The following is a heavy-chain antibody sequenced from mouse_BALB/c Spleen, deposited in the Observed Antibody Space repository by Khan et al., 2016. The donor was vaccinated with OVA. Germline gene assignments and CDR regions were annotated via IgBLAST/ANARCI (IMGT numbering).Heavy chain of an antibody. D-gene: IGHD1-1*01. CDR3: ARAFYYGAWFAY. J-gene: IGHJ3*01. CDR1: GFSLTSYG. V-gene: IGHV2-9*02. CDR2: IWAGGST. Sequence: QVQLKESGPGLVAPSQTLSITCTVSGFSLTSYGVHWVRQPPGKGLEWLGVIWAGGSTNHNSALMSRLSISKDNSKSQVFLKMNSLQTDDTAMYSCARAFYYGAWFAYWGQGTLVTVSA.